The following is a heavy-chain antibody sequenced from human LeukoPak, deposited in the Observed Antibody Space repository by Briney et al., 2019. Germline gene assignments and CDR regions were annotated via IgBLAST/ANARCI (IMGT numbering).Heavy chain of an antibody. CDR3: ARDRGVGYSGYVSWFDP. CDR2: IYYSGST. CDR1: GGSISSGGYY. V-gene: IGHV4-31*03. D-gene: IGHD5-12*01. J-gene: IGHJ5*02. Sequence: SETLSLTCTVSGGSISSGGYYWSWIRQHPGKGLEWIGYIYYSGSTYYNPPLKSRVTISVDTSKNQFSLKLSSVTAADTAVYYCARDRGVGYSGYVSWFDPWGQGTLVTVSS.